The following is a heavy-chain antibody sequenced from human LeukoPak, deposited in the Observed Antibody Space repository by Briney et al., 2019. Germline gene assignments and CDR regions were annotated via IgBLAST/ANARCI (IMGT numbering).Heavy chain of an antibody. J-gene: IGHJ6*04. CDR1: GFTFSSYA. CDR3: ASTVMVRGVIHRGLDV. V-gene: IGHV3-23*01. D-gene: IGHD3-10*01. CDR2: ISGSGGST. Sequence: GGSLRLSCAASGFTFSSYAMSWVRQAPGKGLEWVSAISGSGGSTYYADSVKGRFTISRDNSKNTLYLQMNSLRAEDTAVYYCASTVMVRGVIHRGLDVWGKGTTVTISS.